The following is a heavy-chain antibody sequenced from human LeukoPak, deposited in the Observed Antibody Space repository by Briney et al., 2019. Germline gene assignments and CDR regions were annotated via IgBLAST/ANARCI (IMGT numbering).Heavy chain of an antibody. CDR3: ARESAVTTKPPYYYYYYMDV. V-gene: IGHV3-48*03. Sequence: GGSLRLSCAASGFTFSSYEMNWVRQAPGKGLEWVSYISSSGSTIYYADSVRGRFTISRDNAKNSLYLQMNSLRAEDTAVYYCARESAVTTKPPYYYYYYMDVWGKGTTVTVSS. J-gene: IGHJ6*03. CDR2: ISSSGSTI. CDR1: GFTFSSYE. D-gene: IGHD4-11*01.